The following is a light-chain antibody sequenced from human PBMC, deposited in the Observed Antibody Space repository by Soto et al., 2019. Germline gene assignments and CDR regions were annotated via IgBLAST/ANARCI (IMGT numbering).Light chain of an antibody. Sequence: ILMTQSPSTLSVSPGERATLSCGASQSVSSNLAWYQQKPGQAPRLLIYGASTRATGIPARFSGSGSGTEFTLTISSLQYEDFAVYYCQQYGSSHPITFGQGTRLEIK. CDR2: GAS. CDR1: QSVSSN. J-gene: IGKJ5*01. V-gene: IGKV3-15*01. CDR3: QQYGSSHPIT.